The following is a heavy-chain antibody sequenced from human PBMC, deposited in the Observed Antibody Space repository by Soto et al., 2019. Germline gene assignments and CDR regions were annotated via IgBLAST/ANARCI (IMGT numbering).Heavy chain of an antibody. Sequence: QVQLVESGGGVVQPGRSLRLSCAASGFTFSSYGMHWVRQAPGKGLEWVAVIWYDGSNKYYADSVKGRFTISRDNSKNTLYLQMNSLGAEDTAVYYCARSSGSVGWFDPWGQGTLVTVSS. V-gene: IGHV3-33*01. D-gene: IGHD1-26*01. CDR3: ARSSGSVGWFDP. CDR1: GFTFSSYG. J-gene: IGHJ5*02. CDR2: IWYDGSNK.